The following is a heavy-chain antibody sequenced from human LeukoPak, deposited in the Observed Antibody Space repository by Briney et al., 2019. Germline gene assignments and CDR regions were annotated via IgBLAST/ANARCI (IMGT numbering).Heavy chain of an antibody. CDR1: GFTFSPSG. Sequence: PGGSLSISCAASGFTFSPSGMTWVRQAPGKGLEWVSTIATGSSHIFYADSVKGRFTTSRDDAKNLLYLQLHSLRTEDTAIYYCARDGPHSSRAFWGQGTLVTVSS. J-gene: IGHJ1*01. CDR3: ARDGPHSSRAF. D-gene: IGHD6-6*01. V-gene: IGHV3-21*06. CDR2: IATGSSHI.